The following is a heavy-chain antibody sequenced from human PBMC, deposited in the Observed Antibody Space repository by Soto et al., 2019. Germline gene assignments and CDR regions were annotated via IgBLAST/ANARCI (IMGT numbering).Heavy chain of an antibody. CDR3: AREDRDRETGLVPAAIDGMDV. J-gene: IGHJ6*02. V-gene: IGHV1-69*08. CDR2: IIPTYSIA. D-gene: IGHD2-2*01. Sequence: QVQLVQSGAEVKKPGSSVKVSCKASGGTFSRYSITWVRQAPGHGLEWIGRIIPTYSIASYVQKFQGRVTITENESTSSAYLELSSLRSDDTAVYYCAREDRDRETGLVPAAIDGMDVWGQGTTVTVSS. CDR1: GGTFSRYS.